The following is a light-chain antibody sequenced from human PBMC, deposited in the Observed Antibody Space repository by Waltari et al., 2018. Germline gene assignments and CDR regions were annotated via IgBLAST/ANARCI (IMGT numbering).Light chain of an antibody. CDR2: YRSDSDN. J-gene: IGLJ3*02. CDR3: MILHDKAVV. CDR1: RDTTVSTYK. Sequence: QAVLTPPASLSASPGASVSPTCPLRRDTTVSTYKTYRSPQRPGSPPQFLVKYRSDSDNQQGSGVPSRFSGSKDTSANAGILLISGLQSTDEADYYCMILHDKAVVFGGGTKLTVL. V-gene: IGLV5-45*01.